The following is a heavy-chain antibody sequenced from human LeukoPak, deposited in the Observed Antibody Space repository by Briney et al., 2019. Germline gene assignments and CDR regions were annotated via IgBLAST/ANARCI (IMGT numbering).Heavy chain of an antibody. Sequence: GASVKVSCKASGGTFSSYAISWVRQAPGQGLEWMGRIIPILGIANYAQKFQGRVTITADKSTSTAYMELSSLRSEDTAVYYCARLALHYYDSSGLFDYWGQGTLVTVSS. CDR2: IIPILGIA. V-gene: IGHV1-69*04. CDR3: ARLALHYYDSSGLFDY. CDR1: GGTFSSYA. J-gene: IGHJ4*02. D-gene: IGHD3-22*01.